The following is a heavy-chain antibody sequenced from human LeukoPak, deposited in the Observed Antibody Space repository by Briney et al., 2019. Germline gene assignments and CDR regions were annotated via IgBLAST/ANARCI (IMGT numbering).Heavy chain of an antibody. CDR1: GDSVSSYY. CDR2: INYSGST. V-gene: IGHV4-59*08. J-gene: IGHJ1*01. Sequence: SETLSLTCTVSGDSVSSYYWSWIRQPPGKGLEWIGYINYSGSTNYNPPLKSRVTISGDTSKNQFSLKLSSVTAADTAVYYCASSSPGTEYFHHWGQGTLVTVSS. CDR3: ASSSPGTEYFHH.